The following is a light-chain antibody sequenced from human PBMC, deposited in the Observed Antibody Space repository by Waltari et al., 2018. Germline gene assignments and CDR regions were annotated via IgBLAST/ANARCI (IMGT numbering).Light chain of an antibody. CDR2: WAS. CDR1: PSVLYSSNNKNY. V-gene: IGKV4-1*01. CDR3: QQFYTTPMT. J-gene: IGKJ5*01. Sequence: DIVMTQSPDSLTVSLGERATINCTSSPSVLYSSNNKNYVAWYQQKPGQPHKLLVDWASTRESGVPDRFSAGGSGTDFTLTISSLQAEDVAVYYCQQFYTTPMTFGQGTRLEIK.